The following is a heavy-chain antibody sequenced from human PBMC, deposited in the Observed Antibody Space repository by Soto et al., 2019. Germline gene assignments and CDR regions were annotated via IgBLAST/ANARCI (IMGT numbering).Heavy chain of an antibody. J-gene: IGHJ6*02. CDR2: IYYSGST. CDR3: ARDRYSSSWYYGMDV. V-gene: IGHV4-59*01. Sequence: QVQLQESGPGLVKPSETLSLTCTVSGGSISSYYWSWIRQPPGKGLEWIGYIYYSGSTNYNPSLKSRVTISVDTSKNQFSLKLRSVTAADTAVYYCARDRYSSSWYYGMDVWGQGTTVTVSS. CDR1: GGSISSYY. D-gene: IGHD6-13*01.